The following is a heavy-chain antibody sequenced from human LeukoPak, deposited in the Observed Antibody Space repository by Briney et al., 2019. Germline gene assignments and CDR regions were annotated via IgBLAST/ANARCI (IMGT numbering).Heavy chain of an antibody. CDR1: GFSFSNYA. V-gene: IGHV3-23*01. CDR3: ARDDSSGYESSGDFDY. CDR2: INGGGDRK. Sequence: GGSLRLSCAPSGFSFSNYAMNWVRQAPGKGLQWVSSINGGGDRKYYADSVKGRFTISRDNAKNSLYLQMNSLRAEDTAVYYCARDDSSGYESSGDFDYWGQGTLVTVSS. D-gene: IGHD3-22*01. J-gene: IGHJ4*02.